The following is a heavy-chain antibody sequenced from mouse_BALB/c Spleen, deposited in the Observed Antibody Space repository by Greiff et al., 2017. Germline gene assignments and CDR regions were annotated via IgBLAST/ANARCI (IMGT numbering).Heavy chain of an antibody. CDR1: GFSLTSYG. J-gene: IGHJ3*01. CDR2: IWAGGST. Sequence: QVQLKESGPGLVAPSQSLSITCTVSGFSLTSYGVHWVRQPPGKGLEWLGVIWAGGSTNYNSALMSRLSISKDNSKSQVFLKMNSLQTDDTAMYYCARGAGTKGAWFAYWGQGTLVTVSA. CDR3: ARGAGTKGAWFAY. D-gene: IGHD4-1*01. V-gene: IGHV2-9*02.